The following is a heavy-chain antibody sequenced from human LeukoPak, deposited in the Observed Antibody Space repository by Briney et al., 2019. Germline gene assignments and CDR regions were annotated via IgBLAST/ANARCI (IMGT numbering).Heavy chain of an antibody. CDR3: ARDDCSGGSCYGDGWFDP. V-gene: IGHV1-2*02. Sequence: GASVKVSCKASGYTFTGYYMHWVRQAPGQGLEWMGWTNPNSGGTNYAQKFQGRVTMTRDTSISTAYMELSRLRSDDTAVYYCARDDCSGGSCYGDGWFDPWGQGTLVTVSS. CDR2: TNPNSGGT. J-gene: IGHJ5*02. CDR1: GYTFTGYY. D-gene: IGHD2-15*01.